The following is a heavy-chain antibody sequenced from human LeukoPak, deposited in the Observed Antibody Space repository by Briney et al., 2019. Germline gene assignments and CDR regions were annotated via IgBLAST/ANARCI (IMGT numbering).Heavy chain of an antibody. CDR2: IYSGGST. CDR3: ACATVTTDYYYYYMDV. Sequence: GGSLRLSCAASGFTVSSNYMSWVRQAPGKGLEWVPVIYSGGSTYYADSVKGRFTFSRDNSKNTLYLQMNSLRAEDTAVYYCACATVTTDYYYYYMDVWGKGTTVTISS. D-gene: IGHD4-17*01. V-gene: IGHV3-53*01. J-gene: IGHJ6*03. CDR1: GFTVSSNY.